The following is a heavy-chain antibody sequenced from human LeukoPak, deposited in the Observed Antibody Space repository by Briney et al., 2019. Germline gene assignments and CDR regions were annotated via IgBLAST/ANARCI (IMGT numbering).Heavy chain of an antibody. CDR2: INHSGST. CDR3: ARGYSSSWPLDY. Sequence: PSETLSLTCAVYGGSFSGYYWSWIRQPPGKGREWIGEINHSGSTNYNPSLKSRVTISVDTSKNQFSLKLSSVTAADTAVYYCARGYSSSWPLDYWGQGTLVTVSS. D-gene: IGHD6-13*01. J-gene: IGHJ4*02. CDR1: GGSFSGYY. V-gene: IGHV4-34*01.